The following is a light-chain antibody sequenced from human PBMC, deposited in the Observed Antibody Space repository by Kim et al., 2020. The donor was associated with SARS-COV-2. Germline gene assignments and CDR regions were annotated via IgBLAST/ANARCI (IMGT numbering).Light chain of an antibody. CDR1: QSIGSN. CDR3: QQNNDWPLT. J-gene: IGKJ4*01. V-gene: IGKV3-15*01. Sequence: EIVMTQSPATLSVSPGERATLSCRASQSIGSNLVWYQQKPGQAPRLLVYGASTRATGISARFSGSGSGTEFTLTISSLQSEDFVVYYCQQNNDWPLTFGGGTKVDIK. CDR2: GAS.